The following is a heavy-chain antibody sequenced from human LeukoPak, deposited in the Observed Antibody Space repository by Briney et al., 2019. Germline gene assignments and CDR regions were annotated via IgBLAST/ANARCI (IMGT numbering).Heavy chain of an antibody. D-gene: IGHD3-3*01. V-gene: IGHV3-73*01. CDR1: GFTFSGSA. CDR2: IRSKPNSYAT. J-gene: IGHJ4*02. CDR3: TRPFFGVAPTGVDY. Sequence: GRSLRLSCAASGFTFSGSAFHWVRQASGKGLEWVGRIRSKPNSYATAYAASVKGRFTISRDESKNTAYLQMNSLKTEDTAVYYCTRPFFGVAPTGVDYWGQGTLVTVSS.